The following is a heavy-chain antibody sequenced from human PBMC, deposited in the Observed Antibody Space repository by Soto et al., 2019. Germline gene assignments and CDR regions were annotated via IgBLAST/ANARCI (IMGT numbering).Heavy chain of an antibody. CDR1: GFTFRSYA. CDR2: ISYDGSNK. J-gene: IGHJ4*02. D-gene: IGHD3-10*01. Sequence: TLSLSGAASGFTFRSYAMHCALQAPGKGLEWVAVISYDGSNKYYVDSVKGRFTISRDNSKNTLYLQMNSLRAEDTAVYYCARDLGVVREPFFDYWGQGTLVTVSS. CDR3: ARDLGVVREPFFDY. V-gene: IGHV3-30-3*01.